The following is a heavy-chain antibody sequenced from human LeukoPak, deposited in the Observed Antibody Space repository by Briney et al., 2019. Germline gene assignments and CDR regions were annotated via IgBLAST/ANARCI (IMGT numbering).Heavy chain of an antibody. CDR3: ARVESSTAFDYLDY. J-gene: IGHJ4*02. D-gene: IGHD2-15*01. CDR1: GFTFSSYW. V-gene: IGHV3-74*01. Sequence: PGGSLRLSCVASGFTFSSYWMHWVRQSPGKGLVWVSRITGDGSGTNYADSVKGRFTISRDNARNTLYLQMNSLRAEDTAVYYCARVESSTAFDYLDYWGQGTLVTVSS. CDR2: ITGDGSGT.